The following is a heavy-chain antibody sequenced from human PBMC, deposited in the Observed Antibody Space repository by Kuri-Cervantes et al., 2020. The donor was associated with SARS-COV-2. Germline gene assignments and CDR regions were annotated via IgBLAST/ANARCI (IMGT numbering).Heavy chain of an antibody. V-gene: IGHV5-51*03. D-gene: IGHD3-10*01. CDR1: GYSFTSYW. CDR2: IYPGDSDT. Sequence: GGSLRLSWQVSGYSFTSYWTGWVRQMPGKGLEWMGIIYPGDSDTRYSPSFQGQVTISADKSISTAYLQRSSLKASDTAMYYCARSGRGYYYYGMDVWGQGTTVTVSS. J-gene: IGHJ6*02. CDR3: ARSGRGYYYYGMDV.